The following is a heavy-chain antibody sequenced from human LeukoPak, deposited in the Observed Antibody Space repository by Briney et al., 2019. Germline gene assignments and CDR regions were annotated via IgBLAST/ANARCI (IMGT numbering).Heavy chain of an antibody. CDR2: VYYTGST. J-gene: IGHJ5*02. Sequence: SETLSLTCTVSAGSLSGFYWTWIRQSPEKGLEWIGFVYYTGSTEYNPSLESRVTISVDTSKSQFSLKLTSVTAADTAVYYCARDRGSGTLNNWFDPWGQGALVTVSS. CDR3: ARDRGSGTLNNWFDP. CDR1: AGSLSGFY. D-gene: IGHD3-10*01. V-gene: IGHV4-59*01.